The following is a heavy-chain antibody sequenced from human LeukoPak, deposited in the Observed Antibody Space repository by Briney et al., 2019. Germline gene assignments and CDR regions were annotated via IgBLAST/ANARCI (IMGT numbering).Heavy chain of an antibody. J-gene: IGHJ4*02. CDR3: TSSRAVVAGINRRGLIDY. CDR1: GFTFSGSA. Sequence: GGSLRLSCAASGFTFSGSAMHWVRQASGKGLEWVGRIRSKANSYATAYAASVKGRFTISRDDSKNTAYLRMNSLKTEDTAVYYCTSSRAVVAGINRRGLIDYWGQGTLVTVSS. D-gene: IGHD6-19*01. V-gene: IGHV3-73*01. CDR2: IRSKANSYAT.